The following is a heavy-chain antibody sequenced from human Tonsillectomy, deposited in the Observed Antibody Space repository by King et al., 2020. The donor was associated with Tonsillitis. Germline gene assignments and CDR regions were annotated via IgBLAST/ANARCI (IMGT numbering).Heavy chain of an antibody. CDR1: GGSVSSGNYY. J-gene: IGHJ5*02. CDR3: ARGGWLDP. Sequence: QLQESGPGLVKPSETLSLNCTVSGGSVSSGNYYWSWIRQPPGKGLEWIGYIFYTGFTNYNPSLESRVTISIDTSKNQFSLRLSSVTAADTAIYYCARGGWLDPWGQGTLV. V-gene: IGHV4-61*01. CDR2: IFYTGFT.